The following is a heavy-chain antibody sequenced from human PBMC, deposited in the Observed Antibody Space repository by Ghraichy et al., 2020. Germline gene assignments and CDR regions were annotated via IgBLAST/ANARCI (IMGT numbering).Heavy chain of an antibody. Sequence: GGSLRLSCAASGFIFSSYAMHWVRQAPGKGLEWVAVISYDGNNKYYTDSVKGRFTISRDNSKNMLYLQMNSLRAEDTAVYYCARGLSFYDSTGYLALVWGQGILVTVSS. V-gene: IGHV3-30-3*01. D-gene: IGHD3-22*01. CDR1: GFIFSSYA. CDR2: ISYDGNNK. J-gene: IGHJ4*02. CDR3: ARGLSFYDSTGYLALV.